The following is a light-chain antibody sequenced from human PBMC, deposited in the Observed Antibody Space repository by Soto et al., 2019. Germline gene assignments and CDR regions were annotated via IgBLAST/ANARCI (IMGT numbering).Light chain of an antibody. J-gene: IGKJ4*01. V-gene: IGKV3D-15*01. CDR2: GAS. Sequence: EILMTQSPLTLSVSPGEGATLSCRASQNFNGNLAGYQRRPGKAPRVLIYGASSRASGIPDRFSGSGSGTDFTLTINRLEPDDFAVYYCQQYKDWPPLTFGGGTRVESK. CDR1: QNFNGN. CDR3: QQYKDWPPLT.